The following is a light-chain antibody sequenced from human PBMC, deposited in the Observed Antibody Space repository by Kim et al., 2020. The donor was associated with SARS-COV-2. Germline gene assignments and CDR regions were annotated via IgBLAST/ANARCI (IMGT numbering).Light chain of an antibody. CDR3: LQHNTYPIT. Sequence: ASVGDRVPITRRESQDIRNDLGWYQQNPGRAPKRLIYGASILQSGVPSRFSGSGSGTEFTLTITSLQPEDFATYFFLQHNTYPITFGQGTRLDIK. J-gene: IGKJ5*01. V-gene: IGKV1-17*01. CDR2: GAS. CDR1: QDIRND.